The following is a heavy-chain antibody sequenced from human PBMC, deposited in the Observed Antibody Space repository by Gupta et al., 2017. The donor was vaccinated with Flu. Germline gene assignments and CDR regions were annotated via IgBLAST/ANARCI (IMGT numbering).Heavy chain of an antibody. CDR1: GGSVSTSNSY. J-gene: IGHJ4*02. D-gene: IGHD5/OR15-5a*01. CDR2: IYYSGTA. CDR3: AGGVDDSAFDF. V-gene: IGHV4-39*01. Sequence: QLPLQGSGPGLVKPSETLSLSCTVSGGSVSTSNSYWASIRQPPGQGLEWIATIYYSGTAYYNPSLRSRATMSLDTSRNLFSLKVRSMTTADTAVYYCAGGVDDSAFDFWGQGPLVTVSS.